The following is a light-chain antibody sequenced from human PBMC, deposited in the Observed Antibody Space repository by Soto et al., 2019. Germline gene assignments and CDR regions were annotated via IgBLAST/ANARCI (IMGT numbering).Light chain of an antibody. Sequence: QSVLAQPASVSGSPGQSITISCTGTSSDVGGYNYVSWYQQHSGKAPKLMIYEVSNRPSGVSNRFSGSKSGNTASLTISGLQAEDVADYYCSSYTSNSTRVFGTGTKVTVL. CDR3: SSYTSNSTRV. J-gene: IGLJ1*01. V-gene: IGLV2-14*01. CDR2: EVS. CDR1: SSDVGGYNY.